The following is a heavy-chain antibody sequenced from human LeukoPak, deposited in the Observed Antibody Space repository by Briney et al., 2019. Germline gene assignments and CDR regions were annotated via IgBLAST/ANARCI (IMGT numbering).Heavy chain of an antibody. V-gene: IGHV6-1*01. CDR1: GDSVSSNSAA. Sequence: SQTLSLTCAISGDSVSSNSAAWNWIRQSTSRGLEWLGRTYYRSKWYNDYAVSVKSRITIYPDTSKNQFSLQLNSVTPEDTAVYYCARQASVTNYYFDYWGQGTLVTVSS. D-gene: IGHD4-17*01. J-gene: IGHJ4*02. CDR2: TYYRSKWYN. CDR3: ARQASVTNYYFDY.